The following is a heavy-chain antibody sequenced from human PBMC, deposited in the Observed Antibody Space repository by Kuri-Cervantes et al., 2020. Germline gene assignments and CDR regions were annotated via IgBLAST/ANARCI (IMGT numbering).Heavy chain of an antibody. CDR2: INPSGGST. CDR3: ARELDYYGSGSYCMDDH. D-gene: IGHD3-10*01. CDR1: GSTLSSYA. J-gene: IGHJ5*02. V-gene: IGHV1-46*01. Sequence: ASVKVSCKASGSTLSSYAISWVRQAPGQGLEWMGIINPSGGSTSYAQKFQGRVTMTRDTSTSTVYMELCSLRSEDTAVYYCARELDYYGSGSYCMDDHWGQGTLVTVSS.